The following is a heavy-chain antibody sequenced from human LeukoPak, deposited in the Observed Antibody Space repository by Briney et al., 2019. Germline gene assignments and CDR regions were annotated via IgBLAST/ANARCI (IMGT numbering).Heavy chain of an antibody. CDR1: GGSISSYY. Sequence: SETLSLTCTVSGGSISSYYWSWIRQPPGKGLEWIGYIYYSGNTNYNPSLKSRVTISVDTSKNQFSLKLSSVTAADTAVYYCARVSYYYDSSGYYFGYWGQGTLVTVSS. J-gene: IGHJ4*02. CDR2: IYYSGNT. CDR3: ARVSYYYDSSGYYFGY. D-gene: IGHD3-22*01. V-gene: IGHV4-59*12.